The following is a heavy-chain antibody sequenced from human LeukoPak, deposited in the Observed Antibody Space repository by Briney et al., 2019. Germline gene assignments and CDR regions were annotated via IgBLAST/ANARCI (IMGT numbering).Heavy chain of an antibody. D-gene: IGHD4-11*01. CDR1: GFTFSSYA. Sequence: GGSLRLSCAASGFTFSSYAMSWVRQAPGKGLEWVSAISGSGGSTYYADSVKGRCTISRNNSKNTLYLQMNSLRAEDTAVYYCAKIQVTTYFLDAFDIWGQGTMVTASS. V-gene: IGHV3-23*01. CDR3: AKIQVTTYFLDAFDI. J-gene: IGHJ3*02. CDR2: ISGSGGST.